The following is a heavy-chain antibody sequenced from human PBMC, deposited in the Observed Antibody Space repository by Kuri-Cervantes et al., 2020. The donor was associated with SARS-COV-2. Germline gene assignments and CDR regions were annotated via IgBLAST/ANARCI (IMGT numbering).Heavy chain of an antibody. V-gene: IGHV3-20*04. CDR2: INWNGGST. CDR3: ARDLRLGKSLDY. CDR1: GFTFSSYW. D-gene: IGHD7-27*01. Sequence: ETLSLTCAASGFTFSSYWMHWVRQAPGKGLEWVSGINWNGGSTGYADSVKGRFTISRDNAKNSLYLQMSSLRAEDTAVYYCARDLRLGKSLDYWGQGTLVTVSS. J-gene: IGHJ4*02.